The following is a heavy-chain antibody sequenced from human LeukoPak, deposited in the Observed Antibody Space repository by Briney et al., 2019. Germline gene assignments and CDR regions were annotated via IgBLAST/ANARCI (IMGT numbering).Heavy chain of an antibody. Sequence: ASVKVSCKASGYTFTSYVINWVRQATGQGLEWMGYMNPNSGKTEYAQKFQGRVTMTADTSISTAYMELSSLTSEDTAVYYCARELRRDAYWGQGTLVTVSS. CDR2: MNPNSGKT. J-gene: IGHJ4*02. CDR1: GYTFTSYV. D-gene: IGHD5-24*01. CDR3: ARELRRDAY. V-gene: IGHV1-8*01.